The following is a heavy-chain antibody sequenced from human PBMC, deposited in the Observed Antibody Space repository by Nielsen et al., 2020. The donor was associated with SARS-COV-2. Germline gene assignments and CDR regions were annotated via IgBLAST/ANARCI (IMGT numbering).Heavy chain of an antibody. J-gene: IGHJ1*01. CDR1: GFTFSSYA. CDR2: ISGSGGST. D-gene: IGHD4-17*01. V-gene: IGHV3-23*01. Sequence: GGSLRLSCAASGFTFSSYAMSWVRQAPGKGLEWVSAISGSGGSTYYADSVKGRFTISRDNSKNTLYLQMNSLRAEDTAVYYCAKDSGGDYVDEYFQHWDQGTLVTVSS. CDR3: AKDSGGDYVDEYFQH.